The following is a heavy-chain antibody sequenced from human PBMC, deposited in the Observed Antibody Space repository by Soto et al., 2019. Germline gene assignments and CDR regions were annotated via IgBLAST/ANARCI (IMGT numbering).Heavy chain of an antibody. CDR2: INPNRGST. J-gene: IGHJ3*02. D-gene: IGHD2-15*01. V-gene: IGHV1-2*02. CDR3: ARVRRAIVVVVAATDAFDI. Sequence: ASVKVPCMASGCTFTGYYMHWVRQAPGQGLEWMGWINPNRGSTNYAQKFQGRITMTRDTSISTAYMELSRLRSDDTAVYYGARVRRAIVVVVAATDAFDIWGQGTMVTVSS. CDR1: GCTFTGYY.